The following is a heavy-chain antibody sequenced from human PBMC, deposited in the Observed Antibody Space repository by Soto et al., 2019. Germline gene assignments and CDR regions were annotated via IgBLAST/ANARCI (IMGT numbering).Heavy chain of an antibody. Sequence: GGSLRLSCLVSGITFKDAWMSWVRQAPGKGLDWVARIKSYGSGGTTDYSQAVKGRFFISRDDSQSTVHLQMNSLRNEDTAVYFCVWSTRAEVLGRWGQGTLVTVAS. CDR2: IKSYGSGGTT. CDR1: GITFKDAW. V-gene: IGHV3-15*01. J-gene: IGHJ1*01. D-gene: IGHD3-3*01. CDR3: VWSTRAEVLGR.